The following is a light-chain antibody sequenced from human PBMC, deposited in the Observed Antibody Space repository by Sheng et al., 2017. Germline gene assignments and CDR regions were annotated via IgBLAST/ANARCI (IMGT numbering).Light chain of an antibody. J-gene: IGLJ2*01. CDR3: QSYDVASLV. Sequence: FILTQPHSVSESPGKTVTLSYTRTSGSIASNYVQWYQQRPGSSPTSVMSEDNQRPSGVPDRFSASIDSSSNSAFLTISGLRAEDEADYYCQSYDVASLVFGGGTRLTVL. CDR1: SGSIASNY. V-gene: IGLV6-57*01. CDR2: EDN.